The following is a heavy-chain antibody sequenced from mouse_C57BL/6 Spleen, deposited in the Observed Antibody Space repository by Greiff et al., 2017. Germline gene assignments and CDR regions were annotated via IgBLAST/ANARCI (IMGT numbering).Heavy chain of an antibody. CDR2: ISSACSTI. Sequence: EVQGVEPGGGLVKPGGSLKLSCAASGFTFSDYGMQWVRQAPEKGLEWVAYISSACSTIYYAHTVKGRFTFPRDTAKNTLFLQVTSLRSEDTAMYYCARGDYYGSNCSYSAMDYWGQGTSVTVSS. V-gene: IGHV5-17*01. CDR1: GFTFSDYG. D-gene: IGHD1-1*01. CDR3: ARGDYYGSNCSYSAMDY. J-gene: IGHJ4*01.